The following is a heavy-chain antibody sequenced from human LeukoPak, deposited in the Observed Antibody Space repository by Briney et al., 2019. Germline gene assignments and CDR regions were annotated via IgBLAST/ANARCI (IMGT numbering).Heavy chain of an antibody. D-gene: IGHD2-15*01. J-gene: IGHJ4*02. Sequence: GSLRLSCAASGFTVSSNYMSWVRQAPGKGLEWVANIKKDGSEKNYVDSVKGRFTISRDNAKNSLYLQMNSLRVEDTAVYYCAREESGYDYWGQGTLVAVSS. V-gene: IGHV3-7*01. CDR2: IKKDGSEK. CDR1: GFTVSSNY. CDR3: AREESGYDY.